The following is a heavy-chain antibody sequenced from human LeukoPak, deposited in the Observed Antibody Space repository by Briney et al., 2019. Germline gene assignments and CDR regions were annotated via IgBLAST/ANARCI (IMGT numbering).Heavy chain of an antibody. Sequence: GGSVRLSCEASGFPFSSYAMSWVRQAPGKGLEWVSAISGSGGSTYYADSVKGRFTISRDNSKNTLYLQMNSLRAEDTAVYYCAKDKKDYDDYVDAFDIWGQGTMVTVSS. J-gene: IGHJ3*02. D-gene: IGHD4-17*01. CDR3: AKDKKDYDDYVDAFDI. CDR2: ISGSGGST. V-gene: IGHV3-23*01. CDR1: GFPFSSYA.